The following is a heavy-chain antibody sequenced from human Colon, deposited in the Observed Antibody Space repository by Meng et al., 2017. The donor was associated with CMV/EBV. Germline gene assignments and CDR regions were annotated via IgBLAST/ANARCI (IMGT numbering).Heavy chain of an antibody. J-gene: IGHJ4*02. Sequence: GSGFTFSSHALSWVRRAPGKGLEWVSGFSRGGENSYYADSVRGRFTISRDISKSTLYLQMDSLRAEDTALYYCAKGSTDGFNGLFDSWGQGALVTVSS. D-gene: IGHD5-24*01. CDR2: FSRGGENS. V-gene: IGHV3-23*01. CDR1: GFTFSSHA. CDR3: AKGSTDGFNGLFDS.